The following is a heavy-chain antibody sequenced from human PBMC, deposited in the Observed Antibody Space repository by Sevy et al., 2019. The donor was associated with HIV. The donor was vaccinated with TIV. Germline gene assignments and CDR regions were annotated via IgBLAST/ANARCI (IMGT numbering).Heavy chain of an antibody. J-gene: IGHJ4*02. CDR2: INPVNGAT. CDR1: GHAFTAYY. D-gene: IGHD2-15*01. CDR3: STPEAPCSGWSCHDLDY. Sequence: AAVKVSCKATGHAFTAYYVHWVRQAPGEGLEWMGWINPVNGATNFAQKFQGRVTMTSDMSITTTYMELSSLTSDDTALYYCSTPEAPCSGWSCHDLDYWGQGTLVIVSS. V-gene: IGHV1-2*02.